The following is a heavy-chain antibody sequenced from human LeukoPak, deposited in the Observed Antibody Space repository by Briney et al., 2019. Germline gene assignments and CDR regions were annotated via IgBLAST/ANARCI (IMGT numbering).Heavy chain of an antibody. CDR2: ISGSGGST. J-gene: IGHJ4*02. Sequence: GGSLRLSCAASGFTFSSYAMSWVRQAPGKGLEWVSAISGSGGSTYYADSVKGRFTISRDNSKNSLYLQMNSLRAEDTAVYYCARDVCSSTSCSPPTFDYWGQGTLVTVSS. CDR1: GFTFSSYA. V-gene: IGHV3-23*01. CDR3: ARDVCSSTSCSPPTFDY. D-gene: IGHD2-2*01.